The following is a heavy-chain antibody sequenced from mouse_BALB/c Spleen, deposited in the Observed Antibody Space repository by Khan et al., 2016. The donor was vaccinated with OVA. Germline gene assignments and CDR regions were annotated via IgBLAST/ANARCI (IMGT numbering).Heavy chain of an antibody. Sequence: QVQLKQSGAELVRPGASVKLSCEASGYTFTSYWMNWVKQSPEQGLEWIGRIDPYDSETHYNQNFKDQAILTVDKSSSTAYMQFSSLTSEDSAVYYCARNPFAYWGQGTLVTVSA. V-gene: IGHV1-52*01. CDR3: ARNPFAY. CDR2: IDPYDSET. J-gene: IGHJ3*01. CDR1: GYTFTSYW.